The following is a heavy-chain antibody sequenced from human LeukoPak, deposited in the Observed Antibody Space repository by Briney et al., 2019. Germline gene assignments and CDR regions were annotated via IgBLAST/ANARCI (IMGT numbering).Heavy chain of an antibody. D-gene: IGHD2-15*01. CDR1: GGTFSSYT. CDR3: ARDGAVYCSGGSCWDY. Sequence: SVKVSCKASGGTFSSYTISWVRQAPGQGLEWMGRIIPILGIANYAQKFQGRVTITADKSTSTAYMELSSLRSEDTAVYYCARDGAVYCSGGSCWDYWGQGPLVTVSS. CDR2: IIPILGIA. V-gene: IGHV1-69*04. J-gene: IGHJ4*02.